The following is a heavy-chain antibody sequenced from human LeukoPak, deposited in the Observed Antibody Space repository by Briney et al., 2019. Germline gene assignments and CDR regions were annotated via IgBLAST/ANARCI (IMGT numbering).Heavy chain of an antibody. CDR1: GFTFSSYD. CDR3: ARQYNKSPFALDY. J-gene: IGHJ4*02. CDR2: IGTAGDT. D-gene: IGHD1-1*01. Sequence: PGGSLRLSCAASGFTFSSYDMHWVRQATGKGLEWVSGIGTAGDTYYPGSVKGRSTISRENAKNSLYLQMNSLRAGDTAVYYCARQYNKSPFALDYWGQGTLVTVSS. V-gene: IGHV3-13*01.